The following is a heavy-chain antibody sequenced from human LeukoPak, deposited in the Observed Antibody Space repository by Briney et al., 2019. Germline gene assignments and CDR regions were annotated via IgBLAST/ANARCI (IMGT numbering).Heavy chain of an antibody. CDR3: AREDSSGYYAWFDL. CDR2: IWYDGSNK. V-gene: IGHV3-33*01. D-gene: IGHD3-22*01. CDR1: GFTFSSYG. J-gene: IGHJ5*02. Sequence: QPGRSLRLSCAASGFTFSSYGMHWVRQAPGKGLEWVAVIWYDGSNKYYADSVKGRFTISRDNSKNTLYLQMNSLRAEDTAVYYCAREDSSGYYAWFDLWGQGTLVTVSS.